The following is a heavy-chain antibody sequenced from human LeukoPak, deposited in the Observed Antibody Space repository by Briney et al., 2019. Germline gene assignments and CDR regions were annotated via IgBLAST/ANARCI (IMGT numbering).Heavy chain of an antibody. CDR3: ASTVTTFEGNNWFDP. D-gene: IGHD4-17*01. V-gene: IGHV1-18*01. CDR2: ISAYNGNT. J-gene: IGHJ5*02. CDR1: GYTFTSYG. Sequence: GASVKVSCKASGYTFTSYGISWVRQAPGQGLEWMGWISAYNGNTNYAQKLQGRVTMTTDTSTSTAYMELRSLRSDDTAVYYCASTVTTFEGNNWFDPWGQGTLVTVSS.